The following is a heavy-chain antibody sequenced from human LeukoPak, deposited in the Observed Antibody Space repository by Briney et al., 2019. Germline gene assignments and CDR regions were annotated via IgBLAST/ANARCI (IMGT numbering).Heavy chain of an antibody. D-gene: IGHD3-16*01. Sequence: AGGSLRLSCAASGFTVSNNFMSWVRQAPGKGLELVSLIYSGGTTKYADSVKGRFTTSRDTSKNTVYLQMESLRVEDTAVYYCAREDNGGATDDGFDVWGHGTVVIVSS. J-gene: IGHJ3*01. V-gene: IGHV3-53*01. CDR3: AREDNGGATDDGFDV. CDR1: GFTVSNNF. CDR2: IYSGGTT.